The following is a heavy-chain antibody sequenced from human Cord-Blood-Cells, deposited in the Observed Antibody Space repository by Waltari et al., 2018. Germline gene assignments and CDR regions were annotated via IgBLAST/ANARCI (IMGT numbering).Heavy chain of an antibody. CDR2: MNPNSGNT. J-gene: IGHJ6*02. D-gene: IGHD2-2*01. V-gene: IGHV1-8*01. CDR3: ARGLYCSSTSCYYYYYGMDV. Sequence: QVQLVQSGAEVKKPGASVKVSCKASGYTFTSYDINWVRPATGQGLEWMGWMNPNSGNTGYAQKFQGRVTMTRNTSISTAYMELSSLRSEDTAVYYCARGLYCSSTSCYYYYYGMDVWGQGTTVTVSS. CDR1: GYTFTSYD.